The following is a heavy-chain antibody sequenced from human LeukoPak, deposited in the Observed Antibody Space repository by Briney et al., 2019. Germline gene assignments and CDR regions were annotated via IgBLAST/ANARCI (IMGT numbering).Heavy chain of an antibody. CDR2: ISGSGGST. Sequence: GGSLRLSCAASGFTFSSYAMSWVRQAPGKGLEWVSAISGSGGSTYYADSVKGRFTISRDNSKNTLYLQMNSLRAEDTAVYYCAKGLTVTTGTYYYYYYGMDVWGQGTTVTVSS. CDR3: AKGLTVTTGTYYYYYYGMDV. D-gene: IGHD4-11*01. J-gene: IGHJ6*02. CDR1: GFTFSSYA. V-gene: IGHV3-23*01.